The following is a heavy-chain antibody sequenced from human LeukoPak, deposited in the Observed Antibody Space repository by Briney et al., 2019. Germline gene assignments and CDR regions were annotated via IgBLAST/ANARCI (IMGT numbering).Heavy chain of an antibody. CDR1: GFTFDNYA. CDR2: ISWNSGYI. V-gene: IGHV3-9*01. D-gene: IGHD6-19*01. CDR3: AKVRGTYSSGYFFDY. J-gene: IGHJ4*02. Sequence: GGSLRLSCAASGFTFDNYAMHWVRQAPGKGLEWLSIISWNSGYIGYADSVKGRFTISRDNAKKSLDLQMSSLRAEDTAFYYCAKVRGTYSSGYFFDYWGQGTLVTVSS.